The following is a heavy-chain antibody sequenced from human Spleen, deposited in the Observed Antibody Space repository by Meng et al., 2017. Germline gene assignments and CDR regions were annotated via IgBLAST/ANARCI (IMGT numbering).Heavy chain of an antibody. CDR1: GESLSDYY. CDR3: ARGPTTMAHDFDY. Sequence: HWGTDVEKPAASLSLSCIVSGESLSDYYWRWIRQPPGQGLEWIGEINHSGNTNYTPSLESRATISVDTSKNTLSMKLSSVTADDSAVYYCARGPTTMAHDFDYWGQGTLVTVSS. V-gene: IGHV4-34*01. D-gene: IGHD4-11*01. CDR2: INHSGNT. J-gene: IGHJ4*02.